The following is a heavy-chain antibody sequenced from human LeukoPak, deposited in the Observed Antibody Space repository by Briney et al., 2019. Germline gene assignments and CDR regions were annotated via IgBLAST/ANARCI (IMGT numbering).Heavy chain of an antibody. CDR3: ARDRLGGDLTGESLY. CDR2: ISAYNGNT. J-gene: IGHJ4*02. D-gene: IGHD4-17*01. V-gene: IGHV1-18*01. CDR1: GYPFDNFG. Sequence: GASVKVSCKASGYPFDNFGLTWVRQAPGQGLEWMGWISAYNGNTHDAQKFRDRLTMTTDTSTRTAYLELRSLKSDDTAVYYCARDRLGGDLTGESLYWGQGTLVTVSS.